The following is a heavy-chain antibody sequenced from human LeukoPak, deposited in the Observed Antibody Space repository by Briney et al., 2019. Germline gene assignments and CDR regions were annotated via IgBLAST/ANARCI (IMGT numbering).Heavy chain of an antibody. CDR3: AKARYCSGGSCDTIDY. D-gene: IGHD2-15*01. CDR1: GFTFDDYA. J-gene: IGHJ4*02. V-gene: IGHV3-43*02. Sequence: PGGSLRLSCAASGFTFDDYAMHWVRQAPGKGLEGVSLISGDGGSRYYADCVKGRFTIPRDNSKHPLYLQMNSLRTEDTALYYCAKARYCSGGSCDTIDYWGQGTLVTVSS. CDR2: ISGDGGSR.